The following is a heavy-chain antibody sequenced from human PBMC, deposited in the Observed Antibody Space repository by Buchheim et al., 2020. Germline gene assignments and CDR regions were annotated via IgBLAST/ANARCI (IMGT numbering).Heavy chain of an antibody. V-gene: IGHV3-30*04. Sequence: LVVSGGGVVQPGRSLRLSCAVSGLPFNTAILHWVRQAPAKELDWVSAMSYDGFSNYYVDSVKGRFTIIRDDYKNNAYLQMKSLRPEDTAVYYCAREQYTSGRAGIFVFWGQGTL. CDR1: GLPFNTAI. J-gene: IGHJ4*02. CDR3: AREQYTSGRAGIFVF. D-gene: IGHD6-19*01. CDR2: MSYDGFSN.